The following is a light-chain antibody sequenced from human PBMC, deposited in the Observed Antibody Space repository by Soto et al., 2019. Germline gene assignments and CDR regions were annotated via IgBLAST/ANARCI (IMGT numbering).Light chain of an antibody. CDR3: QQRSNWPPIT. CDR1: QSVGSY. CDR2: DAS. Sequence: EIVLTQSPVSLSLSPGEGATLSCRASQSVGSYLAWYQQRPGQAPRLLIYDASNRATGIPARFSGSGSGTDFTLTISSLEPEDFAVYYCQQRSNWPPITFGQGTRLEIK. J-gene: IGKJ5*01. V-gene: IGKV3-11*01.